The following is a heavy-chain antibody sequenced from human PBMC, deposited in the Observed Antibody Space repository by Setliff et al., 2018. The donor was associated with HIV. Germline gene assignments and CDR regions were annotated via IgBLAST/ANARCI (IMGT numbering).Heavy chain of an antibody. V-gene: IGHV3-48*04. CDR3: ASVLRYYGSGSYPFGY. CDR1: GFTFSPYW. D-gene: IGHD3-10*01. J-gene: IGHJ4*02. CDR2: ISSSSSTI. Sequence: GGSLRLSCAASGFTFSPYWMHWVRQAPGKGLVWVSYISSSSSTIYYADSVKGRFTISRDNAKNSLYLQMNSLRAEDTAVYYCASVLRYYGSGSYPFGYWGQGTLVTVSS.